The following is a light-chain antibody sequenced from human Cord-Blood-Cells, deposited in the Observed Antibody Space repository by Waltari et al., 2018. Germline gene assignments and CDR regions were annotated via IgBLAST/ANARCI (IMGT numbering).Light chain of an antibody. Sequence: QSALTQPPSVSGSPGQSVTISCTGTSSDVGSYNRVSWYQQPPGPAPKLMIYEVSNRPSGVPGRFSGSKSGTTASLTISGLQAEDEADYYCSSYTSSSTFDVVFGGGTKLTVL. V-gene: IGLV2-18*02. CDR1: SSDVGSYNR. J-gene: IGLJ2*01. CDR2: EVS. CDR3: SSYTSSSTFDVV.